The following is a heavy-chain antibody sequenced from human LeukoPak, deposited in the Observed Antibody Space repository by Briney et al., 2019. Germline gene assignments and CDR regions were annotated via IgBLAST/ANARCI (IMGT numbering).Heavy chain of an antibody. CDR2: IWYDGSNK. CDR1: GFTFSSYA. CDR3: ARDVPAYGGNPDAFDI. D-gene: IGHD4-23*01. Sequence: QPGGSLRLSCAASGFTFSSYAMSWVRQAPGKGLEWVAVIWYDGSNKYYADSVKGRFTISRDNSKNSLYLQMNGLRAEDTAVYYCARDVPAYGGNPDAFDIWGQGTMVTVPS. J-gene: IGHJ3*02. V-gene: IGHV3-33*08.